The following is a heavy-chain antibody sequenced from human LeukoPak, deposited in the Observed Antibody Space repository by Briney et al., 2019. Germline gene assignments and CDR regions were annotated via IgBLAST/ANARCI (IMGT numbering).Heavy chain of an antibody. CDR3: AKAVTGSYLKWFDP. CDR2: ISNSGDST. J-gene: IGHJ5*02. D-gene: IGHD1-26*01. CDR1: GFTVSSNY. V-gene: IGHV3-23*01. Sequence: PGGSLRLSCAASGFTVSSNYMSWVRQAPGKGLEWVSGISNSGDSTYYAASVKGRFTISRDNAKNTLNLQMDSLRAEDTALYYCAKAVTGSYLKWFDPWGQGTLVTVSS.